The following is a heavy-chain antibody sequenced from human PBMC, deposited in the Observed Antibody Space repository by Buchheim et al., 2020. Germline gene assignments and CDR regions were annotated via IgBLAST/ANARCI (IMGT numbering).Heavy chain of an antibody. V-gene: IGHV1-69*04. D-gene: IGHD3-9*01. Sequence: QAQLVQSGAEVKKPGSSVKVSCKASGGTFSSYAISWVRQAPGQGLEWMGRIIPILGIANYAQKFQGRVTITADKSTSTAYMELSSLRSEDTAVYYCAREGLRYFDWLLLYYYYGMDVWGQGTT. CDR3: AREGLRYFDWLLLYYYYGMDV. CDR1: GGTFSSYA. J-gene: IGHJ6*02. CDR2: IIPILGIA.